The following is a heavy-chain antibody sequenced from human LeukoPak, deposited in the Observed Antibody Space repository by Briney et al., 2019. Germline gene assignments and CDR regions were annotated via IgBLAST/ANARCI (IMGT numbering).Heavy chain of an antibody. J-gene: IGHJ1*01. CDR2: ISGSGGST. CDR3: AVMHGYYDGSGYWVQ. Sequence: GGSLRLSCAASGFTFSSYAMSWVRQAPGKGLEWVSAISGSGGSTYYADSVKGRFTISRDNSKNTLYLQMNSLRDEDTALYYCAVMHGYYDGSGYWVQWGQGTLVTVSS. D-gene: IGHD3-22*01. V-gene: IGHV3-23*01. CDR1: GFTFSSYA.